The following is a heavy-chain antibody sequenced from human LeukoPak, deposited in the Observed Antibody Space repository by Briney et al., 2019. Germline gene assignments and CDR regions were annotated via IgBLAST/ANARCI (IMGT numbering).Heavy chain of an antibody. V-gene: IGHV3-48*01. CDR1: GFTFGSYS. D-gene: IGHD3-22*01. CDR3: ARALGSSGNYWSYYYYMDV. J-gene: IGHJ6*03. Sequence: GGSLRLSCAASGFTFGSYSMNWVRQAPGKGLEWVSYISSGSSTIYYADSVKGRFTISRDNAKNSLYLQMNSLRAEDTAVYYCARALGSSGNYWSYYYYMDVWGKGTTVTVSS. CDR2: ISSGSSTI.